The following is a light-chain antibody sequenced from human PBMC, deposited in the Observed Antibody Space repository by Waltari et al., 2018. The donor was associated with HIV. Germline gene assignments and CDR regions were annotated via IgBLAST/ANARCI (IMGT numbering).Light chain of an antibody. CDR2: EGN. CDR1: NFDLGNYNV. CDR3: SSYVGPRSSGLYV. Sequence: QSALTQPASEYGSPGQSITISSTGTNFDLGNYNVLSWYQQSPGKAPNLIIYEGNKRPSGVSSRFSGSKSGNTASLTITGLQTEDEADYYCSSYVGPRSSGLYVFGSGTTVTVL. J-gene: IGLJ1*01. V-gene: IGLV2-23*01.